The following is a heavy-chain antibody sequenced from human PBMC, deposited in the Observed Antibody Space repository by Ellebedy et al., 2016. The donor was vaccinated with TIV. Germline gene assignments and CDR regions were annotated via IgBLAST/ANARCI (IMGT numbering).Heavy chain of an antibody. D-gene: IGHD1-26*01. Sequence: GGSLRLXXAASGFTFSSYAMSWVRQAPGKGLEWVSAISGSGGSTYYADSVKGRFTISRDNSKNTLYLQMNSLRAEDTAVYYCAKGVGAPGGYYGMDVWGQGTTVTVSS. J-gene: IGHJ6*02. CDR2: ISGSGGST. V-gene: IGHV3-23*01. CDR1: GFTFSSYA. CDR3: AKGVGAPGGYYGMDV.